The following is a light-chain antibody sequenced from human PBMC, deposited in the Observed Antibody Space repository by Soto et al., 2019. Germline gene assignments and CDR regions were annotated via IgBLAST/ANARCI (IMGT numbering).Light chain of an antibody. CDR3: LQDYSYPRT. V-gene: IGKV1-6*01. CDR1: QGIRND. CDR2: ATS. J-gene: IGKJ1*01. Sequence: AIQMTQSPSSLSASVGDRVTITCRSSQGIRNDLGWYQQRPGKAPKLLIYATSTLQTGVPSRFSGSGSGTDFTLTISSLKPEDFATYYCLQDYSYPRTFGQGTKVPIK.